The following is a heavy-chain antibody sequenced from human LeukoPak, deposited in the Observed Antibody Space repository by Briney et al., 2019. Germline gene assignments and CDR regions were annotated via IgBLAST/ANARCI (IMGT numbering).Heavy chain of an antibody. CDR2: IIPIFGIA. Sequence: ASVKVSCKPSGGTFSSYAISWVRQAPGQWLEWMGRIIPIFGIANYAQKFQGRGTITADKSTSTAYMELSSLRSEDTAVYYSARGGLGLYPFDIWGQGTMVTASS. CDR3: ARGGLGLYPFDI. J-gene: IGHJ3*02. CDR1: GGTFSSYA. D-gene: IGHD3-16*01. V-gene: IGHV1-69*04.